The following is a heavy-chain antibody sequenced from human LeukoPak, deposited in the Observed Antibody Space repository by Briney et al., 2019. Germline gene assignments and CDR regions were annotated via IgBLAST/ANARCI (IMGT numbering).Heavy chain of an antibody. CDR2: IYYSGST. Sequence: SETLSLTCTVSGVSISTYHWSWIRQPPGKGLEWIGYIYYSGSTNYNPSLNSRVTISIDTSKNQFSLKLSSVTAADTAVYYCARHRRISSGWYEGVDYWGQGTLVTVSS. V-gene: IGHV4-59*08. D-gene: IGHD6-19*01. CDR3: ARHRRISSGWYEGVDY. CDR1: GVSISTYH. J-gene: IGHJ4*02.